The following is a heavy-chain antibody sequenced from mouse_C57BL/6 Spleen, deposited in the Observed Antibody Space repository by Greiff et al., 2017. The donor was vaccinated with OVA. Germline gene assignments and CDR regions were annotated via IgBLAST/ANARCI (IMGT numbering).Heavy chain of an antibody. Sequence: QVQLKESGAELARPGASVKLSCKASGYTFTSYGISWVKQRTGQGLEWIGEIYPRSGNTYYNEKFKGKATLTADKSSSTAYMELRSLTSEDSAVYFCGPWYFDVWGTGTTVTVSS. V-gene: IGHV1-81*01. CDR1: GYTFTSYG. CDR3: GPWYFDV. CDR2: IYPRSGNT. J-gene: IGHJ1*03.